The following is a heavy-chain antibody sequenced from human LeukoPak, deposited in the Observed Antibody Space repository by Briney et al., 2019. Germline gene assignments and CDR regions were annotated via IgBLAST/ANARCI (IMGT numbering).Heavy chain of an antibody. CDR1: GGSISSYY. CDR3: ARDRRESMDP. V-gene: IGHV4-59*01. CDR2: IYYSGST. Sequence: PSETLSLTCTVSGGSISSYYWSWIRQPPGKGLEWIGYIYYSGSTNYNPSLKSRVTISVDTSKNQFSLKLSSVTAADTAVYYCARDRRESMDPWGQGTLVTVSS. D-gene: IGHD6-6*01. J-gene: IGHJ5*02.